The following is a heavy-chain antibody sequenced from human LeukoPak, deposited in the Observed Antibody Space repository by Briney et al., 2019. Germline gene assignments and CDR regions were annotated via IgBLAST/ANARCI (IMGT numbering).Heavy chain of an antibody. CDR2: INTNTGNP. CDR3: ARKGNSYYYYYMDV. Sequence: ASVKVSCKASGYTFTSYDINWVRQAPGQGLEWMGWINTNTGNPTYAQGFTGRFVFSLDTSVSTAYLQISSLKAEDTAVYYCARKGNSYYYYYMDVWGKGTTVTVSS. V-gene: IGHV7-4-1*02. CDR1: GYTFTSYD. J-gene: IGHJ6*03.